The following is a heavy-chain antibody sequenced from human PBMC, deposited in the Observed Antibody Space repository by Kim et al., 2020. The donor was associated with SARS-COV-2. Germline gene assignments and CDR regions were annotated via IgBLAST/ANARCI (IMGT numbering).Heavy chain of an antibody. V-gene: IGHV1-24*01. J-gene: IGHJ4*02. Sequence: ASVKVSCKVSGHSLLDSHIHWVRQAPAKGLEWMGGLDPEGDSSLNMMHAQALQGRITIAEDKSTGTAYMELSSLRSEDTAIYYCASLNSVYCFDSWGQGTLVTVSS. CDR3: ASLNSVYCFDS. CDR1: GHSLLDSH. CDR2: LDPEGDSSLNM.